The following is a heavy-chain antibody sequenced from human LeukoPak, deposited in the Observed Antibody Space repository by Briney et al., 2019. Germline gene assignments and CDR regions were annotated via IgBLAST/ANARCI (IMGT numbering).Heavy chain of an antibody. CDR2: VSGSGDST. Sequence: PGGSLRLSCAACGFTFSTYAMNWVRQDPGKGLEWVSGVSGSGDSTYYADSVKGRLTISRDSSKSTLYLQMNSLRAEDTAVYYCARVRGGSMDVWGQGTTVTVYS. J-gene: IGHJ6*02. D-gene: IGHD3-10*01. CDR3: ARVRGGSMDV. CDR1: GFTFSTYA. V-gene: IGHV3-23*01.